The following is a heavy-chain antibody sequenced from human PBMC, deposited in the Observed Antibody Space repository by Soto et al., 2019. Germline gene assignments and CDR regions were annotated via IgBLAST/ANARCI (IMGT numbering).Heavy chain of an antibody. D-gene: IGHD1-1*01. CDR2: LYNHGKT. CDR3: ARLTEAERH. J-gene: IGHJ4*02. CDR1: VFIVSSSH. V-gene: IGHV3-53*01. Sequence: WGSLRLSCLVSVFIVSSSHMIWVRQAPGKGLEGVSILYNHGKTNYVDSVKGRFTITRDNSKNTVYLQMNSLRVEDTAVYYCARLTEAERHWGQGALVTVSS.